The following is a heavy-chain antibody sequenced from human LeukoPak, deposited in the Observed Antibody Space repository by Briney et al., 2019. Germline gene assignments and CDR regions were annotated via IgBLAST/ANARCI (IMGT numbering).Heavy chain of an antibody. CDR2: IYYSGST. CDR3: ARDERIVGATSY. V-gene: IGHV4-39*02. CDR1: GGSISSSSYY. J-gene: IGHJ4*02. Sequence: SETLSLTCTVSGGSISSSSYYWGWIRQPPGKGLEWIGSIYYSGSTYYNPSLKSRVTISVDTSKNQFSLKLSSVTAADTAVYYCARDERIVGATSYWGQGTLVTVSS. D-gene: IGHD1-26*01.